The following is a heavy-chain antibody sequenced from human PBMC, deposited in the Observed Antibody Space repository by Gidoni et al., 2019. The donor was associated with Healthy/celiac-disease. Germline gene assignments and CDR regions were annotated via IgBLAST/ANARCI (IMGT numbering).Heavy chain of an antibody. CDR2: IYWDDDK. CDR3: AHRLGYSGYDWGWYFDL. CDR1: G. D-gene: IGHD5-12*01. V-gene: IGHV2-5*02. Sequence: GAGGIRQPPGKALEWLALIYWDDDKRYSPSLKSRLTITKDTSKNQVVLTMTNMDPVDTATYYCAHRLGYSGYDWGWYFDLWGRGTLVTVSS. J-gene: IGHJ2*01.